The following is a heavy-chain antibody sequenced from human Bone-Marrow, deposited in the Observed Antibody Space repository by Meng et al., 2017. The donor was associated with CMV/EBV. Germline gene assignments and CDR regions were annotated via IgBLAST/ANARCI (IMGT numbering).Heavy chain of an antibody. J-gene: IGHJ5*02. Sequence: GESLKISCAASGFTFSSYSMNWVRQAPGKGLEWVSSISSSSSYIYYADSVKGRFTISRDNSKNTLYLQMNSLRAEDTAVYYCAKDSVGATTPWGQGTLVTVSS. CDR2: ISSSSSYI. CDR3: AKDSVGATTP. CDR1: GFTFSSYS. D-gene: IGHD1-26*01. V-gene: IGHV3-21*01.